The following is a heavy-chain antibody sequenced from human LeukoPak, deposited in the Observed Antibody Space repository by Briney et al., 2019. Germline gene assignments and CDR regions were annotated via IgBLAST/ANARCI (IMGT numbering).Heavy chain of an antibody. CDR2: ISSSSSTI. CDR3: AFRPVVVPTASSPSFDY. V-gene: IGHV3-48*02. D-gene: IGHD2-2*01. J-gene: IGHJ4*02. CDR1: GFTFSDYS. Sequence: GGSLSLSCAASGFTFSDYSMNWVRQAPGKGLEWVSYISSSSSTIYYADSVKGRFTISRDNAKNSLYLQMNSLRDEDTAVYYCAFRPVVVPTASSPSFDYWGQGNLVTVSS.